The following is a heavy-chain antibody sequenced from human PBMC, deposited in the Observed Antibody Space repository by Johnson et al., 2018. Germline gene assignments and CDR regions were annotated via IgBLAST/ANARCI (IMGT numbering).Heavy chain of an antibody. Sequence: QVQLVESGAEVKKPGSSVKVSCKASGGTFSSYAISWVRQAPGQGLEWMGGIIPIFGKAHYAQKFQGRVTITGNGSTSTAYMEMRSLRAEDTAVYYCGREGAHHLNGYGDTCAFDIWGQGTMVTVSS. J-gene: IGHJ3*02. D-gene: IGHD4/OR15-4a*01. CDR1: GGTFSSYA. V-gene: IGHV1-69*01. CDR2: IIPIFGKA. CDR3: GREGAHHLNGYGDTCAFDI.